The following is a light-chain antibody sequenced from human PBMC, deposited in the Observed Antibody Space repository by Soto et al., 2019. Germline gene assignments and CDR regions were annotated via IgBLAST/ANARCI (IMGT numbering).Light chain of an antibody. CDR2: DAS. CDR3: QQRSNWPWT. Sequence: EIVLTQSPATLALSPGEGATLSCRASQSVSNSLVWYQQKPGQAPRLLIYDASNRATGIPARFSGSGSGTDFTLTISSLEPEDFAVYYCQQRSNWPWTFGQGTRVEIK. J-gene: IGKJ1*01. V-gene: IGKV3-11*01. CDR1: QSVSNS.